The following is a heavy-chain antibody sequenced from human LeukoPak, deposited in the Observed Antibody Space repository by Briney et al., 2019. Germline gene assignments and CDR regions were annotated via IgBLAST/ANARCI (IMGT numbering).Heavy chain of an antibody. J-gene: IGHJ4*02. D-gene: IGHD4-23*01. CDR3: ARDHSYGGKELAY. V-gene: IGHV1-18*01. CDR1: GYTFSSYG. Sequence: GASVKVSCKASGYTFSSYGMSWVRQAAGQSLEWMGWISAYNGNTNYAQKFQDRVTMTTDTSTSTAYMELRSLRSDDTAVYYCARDHSYGGKELAYWGQGTLVTVSS. CDR2: ISAYNGNT.